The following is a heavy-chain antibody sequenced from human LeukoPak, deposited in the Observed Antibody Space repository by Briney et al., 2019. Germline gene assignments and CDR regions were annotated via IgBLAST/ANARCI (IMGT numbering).Heavy chain of an antibody. CDR2: INHSGST. CDR3: AREGYYDSSGYYYSRRARPFDY. V-gene: IGHV4-34*01. J-gene: IGHJ4*02. CDR1: GGSFSGYY. Sequence: SETLSLTCAVYGGSFSGYYWSWIRQPPGKGLEWIGEINHSGSTNYNPSLKSRVTISVDTSKNQFSLKLSSVTAADTAVYHCAREGYYDSSGYYYSRRARPFDYWGQGTLVTVSS. D-gene: IGHD3-22*01.